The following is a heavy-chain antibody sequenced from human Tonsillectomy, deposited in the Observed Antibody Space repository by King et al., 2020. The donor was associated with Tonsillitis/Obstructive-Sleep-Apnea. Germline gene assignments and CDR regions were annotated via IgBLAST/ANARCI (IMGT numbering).Heavy chain of an antibody. CDR1: GGSISSYY. CDR2: VYFSGST. V-gene: IGHV4-59*01. Sequence: VQLQESGPGLVKPSETLSLTCTVSGGSISSYYWSWIRPPPGKGLEWIGYVYFSGSTNNNPSLKSRVTISVDTSKNQFSLKLSSVTAADTAVYYCARVMVLEAGGDAFDIWGQETMVTVSS. CDR3: ARVMVLEAGGDAFDI. D-gene: IGHD3-10*01. J-gene: IGHJ3*02.